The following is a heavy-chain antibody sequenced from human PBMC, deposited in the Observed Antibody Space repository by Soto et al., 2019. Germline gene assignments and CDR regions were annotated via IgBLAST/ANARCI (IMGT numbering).Heavy chain of an antibody. J-gene: IGHJ3*02. Sequence: GGSLRLSCAASGFTFSSYAMSWVRQAPGKGLEWVSAISGSGGSTYYADSVKGRFTISRDNSKNTLYLQMNSLRAEDTAVYYCAKDAGLXYCSSTSCPDAFDIWGQGTMVTVSS. CDR1: GFTFSSYA. CDR2: ISGSGGST. D-gene: IGHD2-2*01. V-gene: IGHV3-23*01. CDR3: AKDAGLXYCSSTSCPDAFDI.